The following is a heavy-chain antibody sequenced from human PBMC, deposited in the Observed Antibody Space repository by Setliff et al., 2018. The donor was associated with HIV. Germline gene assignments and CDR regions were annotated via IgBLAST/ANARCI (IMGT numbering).Heavy chain of an antibody. CDR2: MYTSGST. CDR3: AREPNDGEPGNFDY. D-gene: IGHD1-1*01. J-gene: IGHJ4*02. Sequence: PSETLSLTCTVSGGSISSYYWSWIRQPPGKGLEWIGHMYTSGSTTYNPSLKSRVTLSVDTSRNQFSLKLSSVTAADTAVYYCAREPNDGEPGNFDYWGQGTLVTVSS. V-gene: IGHV4-4*08. CDR1: GGSISSYY.